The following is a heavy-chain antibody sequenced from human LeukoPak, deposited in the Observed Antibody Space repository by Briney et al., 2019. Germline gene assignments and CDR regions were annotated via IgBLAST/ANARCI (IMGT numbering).Heavy chain of an antibody. J-gene: IGHJ5*02. D-gene: IGHD3-9*01. CDR2: IRYDGSNK. CDR1: GFTFSSYG. CDR3: AKGYDILTGGALDP. Sequence: GGSLRLSCAASGFTFSSYGMHWVRQAPGKGLEWVTFIRYDGSNKYYANSVKGRFTISRDTSRNTLYLQMNSLRAEDTAVYYCAKGYDILTGGALDPWGQGTLVTVSS. V-gene: IGHV3-30*02.